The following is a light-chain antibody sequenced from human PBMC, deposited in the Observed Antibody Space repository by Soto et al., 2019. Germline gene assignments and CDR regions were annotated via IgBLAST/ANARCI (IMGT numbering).Light chain of an antibody. J-gene: IGKJ3*01. CDR3: QQANCFPFT. CDR2: AAS. Sequence: DIQMTQSPSSVSASVGDRVTITCRASQIINKWLAWYQQKPGKAPTLLIYAASTLQSGVPSRFSGSGSGTDFTLTISSLQPEDFATYYGQQANCFPFTFGTGTKVDIK. V-gene: IGKV1-12*02. CDR1: QIINKW.